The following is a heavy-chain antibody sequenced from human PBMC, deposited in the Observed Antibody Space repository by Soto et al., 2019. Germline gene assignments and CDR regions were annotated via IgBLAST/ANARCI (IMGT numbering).Heavy chain of an antibody. CDR1: GFIFSPYG. Sequence: QVQLVESGRGVVQPGRSLRLSCIASGFIFSPYGMHWVRQAPGKGLEWVAVIYFDGDKKYYADSVKGRFTISRDNSKNTVYLQMNSLRAEDTALYYCARASAGNFYHFNYWGQGTLVTVSS. V-gene: IGHV3-33*01. D-gene: IGHD6-13*01. CDR2: IYFDGDKK. CDR3: ARASAGNFYHFNY. J-gene: IGHJ4*02.